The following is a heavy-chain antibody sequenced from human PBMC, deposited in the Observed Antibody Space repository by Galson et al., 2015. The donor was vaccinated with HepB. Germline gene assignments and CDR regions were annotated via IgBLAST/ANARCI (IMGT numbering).Heavy chain of an antibody. Sequence: SVKVSCKASGFTFTSSAVQWVRQARGQRLEWIGWIVVGSGNTNYAQKFQERVTITRDMSTSTAYMELSSLRSEDTAVYYCAAGKLEWELLSTGMDVWGQGTTVTVSS. CDR2: IVVGSGNT. V-gene: IGHV1-58*01. CDR1: GFTFTSSA. CDR3: AAGKLEWELLSTGMDV. D-gene: IGHD1-26*01. J-gene: IGHJ6*02.